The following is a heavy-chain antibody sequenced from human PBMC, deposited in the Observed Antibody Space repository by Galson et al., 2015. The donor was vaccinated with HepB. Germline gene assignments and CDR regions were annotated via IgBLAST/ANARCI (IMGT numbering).Heavy chain of an antibody. CDR2: IIPIFGTA. CDR1: GYTFTSYG. V-gene: IGHV1-69*13. D-gene: IGHD2-2*01. CDR3: ARDSLGEDIVVVPAAPRGWFDP. J-gene: IGHJ5*02. Sequence: SVKVSCKASGYTFTSYGISWVRQAPGQGLEWMGGIIPIFGTANYAQKFQGRVTITADESTSTAYMELSSLRSEDTAVYYCARDSLGEDIVVVPAAPRGWFDPWGQGTLVTVSS.